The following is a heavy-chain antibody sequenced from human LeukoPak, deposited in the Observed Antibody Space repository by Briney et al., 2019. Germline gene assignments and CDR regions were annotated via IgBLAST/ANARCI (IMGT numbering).Heavy chain of an antibody. J-gene: IGHJ5*02. CDR1: GGSISSSSYY. Sequence: SETLSLTCTVSGGSISSSSYYWGWIRQPPGKGLEWIGSIYYSGSTYYNPSLKSRVTISVDTSKNQFSLKLSSVTAADTAVYYCARVGRGGQQLVRGWFDPWGQGTLVTVSS. CDR3: ARVGRGGQQLVRGWFDP. V-gene: IGHV4-39*01. CDR2: IYYSGST. D-gene: IGHD6-13*01.